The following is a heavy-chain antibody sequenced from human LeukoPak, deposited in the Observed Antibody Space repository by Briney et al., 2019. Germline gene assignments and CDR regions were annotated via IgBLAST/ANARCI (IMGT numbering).Heavy chain of an antibody. J-gene: IGHJ4*02. CDR2: TSDRGRT. CDR3: ARVPLRFLEPFDY. D-gene: IGHD3-3*01. CDR1: GGSVRGYY. V-gene: IGHV4-34*01. Sequence: ASETLSLTCAVYGGSVRGYYWSWIRQPPGKGLEWIGETSDRGRTHYNPSLESRVSMSVDTSKNQFALQLNSVTAADTAVYYCARVPLRFLEPFDYWGQGILVTVSS.